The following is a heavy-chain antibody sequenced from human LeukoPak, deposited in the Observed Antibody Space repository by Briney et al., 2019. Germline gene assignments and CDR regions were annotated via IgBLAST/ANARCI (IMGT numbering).Heavy chain of an antibody. CDR2: IYYSGST. J-gene: IGHJ4*02. Sequence: SETLSLICTVSGGSISSYYWGWIRQPPGKGLEWIGTIYYSGSTYYHPSLKSRLTISVDTSKNQFSLKLSSVTAADTAVYYCASLHTPGYFDYWGQGTLVTVSS. CDR1: GGSISSYY. D-gene: IGHD1-14*01. V-gene: IGHV4-39*01. CDR3: ASLHTPGYFDY.